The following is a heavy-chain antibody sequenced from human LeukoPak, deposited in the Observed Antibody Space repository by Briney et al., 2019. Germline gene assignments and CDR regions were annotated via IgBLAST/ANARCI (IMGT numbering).Heavy chain of an antibody. D-gene: IGHD6-13*01. CDR2: ISSSSSTI. Sequence: GGSLRLSCAASGFTFSSYSMNWVRQAPGKGLEWVSYISSSSSTIYYADSVKGRFTISRDNAKNSLYLQMNSLRAEDTAVYYCARDKPIRYSSSWYSFVVFDYWGQGTLVTVSS. CDR3: ARDKPIRYSSSWYSFVVFDY. J-gene: IGHJ4*02. CDR1: GFTFSSYS. V-gene: IGHV3-48*01.